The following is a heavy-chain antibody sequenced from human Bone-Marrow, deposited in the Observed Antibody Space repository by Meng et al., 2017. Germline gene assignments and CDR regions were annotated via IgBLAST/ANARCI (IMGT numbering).Heavy chain of an antibody. V-gene: IGHV1-24*01. J-gene: IGHJ4*02. D-gene: IGHD5-24*01. CDR3: ARDVSDGYNQIIGPGYDY. CDR2: FDPEDGET. Sequence: ASVKVSCKVSGYTLTELSMHWVRQAPGKGLEWMGGFDPEDGETIYAQKFQGRVTMTEDTSTDTAYMELSSLRSEDTAVYYCARDVSDGYNQIIGPGYDYWGQGTLVTVSS. CDR1: GYTLTELS.